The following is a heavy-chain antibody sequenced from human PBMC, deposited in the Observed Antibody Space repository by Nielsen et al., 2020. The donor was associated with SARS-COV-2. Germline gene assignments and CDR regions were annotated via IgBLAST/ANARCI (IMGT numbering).Heavy chain of an antibody. V-gene: IGHV5-51*01. CDR2: IYPGDSDT. D-gene: IGHD6-13*01. Sequence: GESLKISCKGSGYRFTSYWIGWVRQMPGKGLEWMGIIYPGDSDTRYSPSFQGQVTISADKSISTAYLQWSSLKASDTAMYYCARFASDIAAAGNYWGQGTLVTVSS. J-gene: IGHJ4*02. CDR1: GYRFTSYW. CDR3: ARFASDIAAAGNY.